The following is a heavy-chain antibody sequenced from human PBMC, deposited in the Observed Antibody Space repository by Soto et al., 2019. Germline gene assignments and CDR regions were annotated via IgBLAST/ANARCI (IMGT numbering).Heavy chain of an antibody. V-gene: IGHV1-8*01. J-gene: IGHJ4*02. CDR2: MNPNSGNT. CDR1: GDTFTNYD. Sequence: GASVKVSCKASGDTFTNYDIKWVRQATGQGLEWMGWMNPNSGNTGYAQKFQGRVTMTRNTSISTAYMELSSLRSEDTAVYYCARYDYNGYCFDYWGQGTLVTVS. CDR3: ARYDYNGYCFDY. D-gene: IGHD4-4*01.